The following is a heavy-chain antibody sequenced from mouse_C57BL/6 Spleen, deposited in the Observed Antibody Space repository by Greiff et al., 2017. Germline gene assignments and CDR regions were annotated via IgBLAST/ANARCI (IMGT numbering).Heavy chain of an antibody. D-gene: IGHD4-1*01. J-gene: IGHJ2*01. CDR2: IDPSDSYT. Sequence: QVQLQQPGAELVMPGASVKLSCKASGYTFTSYWMHWVKQRPGQGLEWIGEIDPSDSYTNYNQKFKGKSTLTVDKSSSTAYMQLSSLTSEDSAVYYCARGGLGHCDYWGQGTTLTVSS. V-gene: IGHV1-69*01. CDR1: GYTFTSYW. CDR3: ARGGLGHCDY.